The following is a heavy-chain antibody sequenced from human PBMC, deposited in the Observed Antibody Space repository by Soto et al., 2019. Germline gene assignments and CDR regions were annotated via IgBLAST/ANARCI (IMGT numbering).Heavy chain of an antibody. V-gene: IGHV3-48*03. J-gene: IGHJ4*02. D-gene: IGHD1-1*01. CDR2: ISYTSTTI. CDR1: GLTFSTDE. CDR3: VREGGSLAFDS. Sequence: GGSLRLSCAVSGLTFSTDEMNWVRQAPGKGLEWLAYISYTSTTIKYADSVKGRFAVSRDNAKKSLSLQMNNLRVEDTAVYYCVREGGSLAFDSWAREPWSRLL.